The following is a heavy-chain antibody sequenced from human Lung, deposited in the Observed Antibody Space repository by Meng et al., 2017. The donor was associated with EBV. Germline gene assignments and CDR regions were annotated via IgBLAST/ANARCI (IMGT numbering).Heavy chain of an antibody. CDR3: ARNRPRGVATGANWFDP. V-gene: IGHV1-18*01. CDR2: ISAYNGNT. CDR1: GYTFTSYG. J-gene: IGHJ5*02. D-gene: IGHD5-12*01. Sequence: QGQLVQSGAEVKKPGASVKVSCKASGYTFTSYGISWVRQAPGQGLEWMGWISAYNGNTNYAQKLQGRVTMTTDTSTSTAYMELRSLRSDDTAVYYCARNRPRGVATGANWFDPWGQGTLVTVSS.